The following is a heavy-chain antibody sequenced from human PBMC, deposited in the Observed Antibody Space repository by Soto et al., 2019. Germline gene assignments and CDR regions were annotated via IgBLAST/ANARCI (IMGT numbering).Heavy chain of an antibody. CDR2: IDWEEEK. D-gene: IGHD1-7*01. Sequence: SGPTLVNPKQTLILTCAFSGFSLSRKGMSVSWIRQPPGKALEFLALIDWEEEKFSSPSLRTRLTVSKDTSKSQVVLTLTNVDPVDTATYYCTRSNNWNYEYYFDYWGQGTMVTVSS. V-gene: IGHV2-70*01. CDR3: TRSNNWNYEYYFDY. J-gene: IGHJ4*02. CDR1: GFSLSRKGMS.